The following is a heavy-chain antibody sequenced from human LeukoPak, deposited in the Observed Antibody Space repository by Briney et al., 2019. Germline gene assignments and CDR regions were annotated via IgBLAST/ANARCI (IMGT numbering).Heavy chain of an antibody. D-gene: IGHD3-10*02. J-gene: IGHJ4*02. CDR3: ARSTGSTMFIDY. CDR1: GGSISSGDYY. CDR2: IYYSGNT. Sequence: SETLSLTCTVSGGSISSGDYYWSWIRQPPGKGLEWLGYIYYSGNTDYNPSLKSRVAISVDTSKNQFSLKLSSVTAADTAVYYCARSTGSTMFIDYWGQGTLSPSPQ. V-gene: IGHV4-61*08.